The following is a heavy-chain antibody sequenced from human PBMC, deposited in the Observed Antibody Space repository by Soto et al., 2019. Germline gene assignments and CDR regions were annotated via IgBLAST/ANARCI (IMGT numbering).Heavy chain of an antibody. CDR1: GDSVSSSSVA. V-gene: IGHV6-1*01. Sequence: SQTLSLTCVISGDSVSSSSVAWNWVRQSPSRGLEWLGRTYYRSRWYSDFAVSVRGRIVINADTSKNQLSLQLNSVTPEDTAVYFCARSEEDSDYCYYGLDVWGQGTTVTVSS. J-gene: IGHJ6*02. CDR2: TYYRSRWYS. CDR3: ARSEEDSDYCYYGLDV. D-gene: IGHD2-15*01.